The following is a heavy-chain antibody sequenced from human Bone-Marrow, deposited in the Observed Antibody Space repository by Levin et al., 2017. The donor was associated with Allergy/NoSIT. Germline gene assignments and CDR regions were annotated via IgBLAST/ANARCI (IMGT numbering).Heavy chain of an antibody. D-gene: IGHD6-25*01. CDR3: ARDQQRYYYYGMDV. Sequence: SETLSLTCAVYGGSFSGYYWSWIRQPPGKGLEWIGEINHSGSTNHNPSLKSRVTISVDTSKNQFSLKLSSVTAADTAVYYCARDQQRYYYYGMDVWGQGTTVTVSS. CDR1: GGSFSGYY. J-gene: IGHJ6*02. CDR2: INHSGST. V-gene: IGHV4-34*01.